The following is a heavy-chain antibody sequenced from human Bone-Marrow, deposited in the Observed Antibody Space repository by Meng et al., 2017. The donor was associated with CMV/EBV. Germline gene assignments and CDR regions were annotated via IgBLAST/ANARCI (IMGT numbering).Heavy chain of an antibody. CDR3: ARYNYDFWSVRYYGMDV. D-gene: IGHD3-3*01. Sequence: GESLKISCAASGFTVSSNYMSWVRQAPGKGLEWVSVIYSGGSTYYADSVKGRFTISRDNSKNTLYLQMNSLRAEDTAVYYCARYNYDFWSVRYYGMDVWGQGTTVTVSS. CDR2: IYSGGST. CDR1: GFTVSSNY. J-gene: IGHJ6*02. V-gene: IGHV3-66*02.